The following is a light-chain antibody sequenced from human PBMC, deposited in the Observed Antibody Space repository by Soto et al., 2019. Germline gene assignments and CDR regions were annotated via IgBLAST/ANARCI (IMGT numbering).Light chain of an antibody. Sequence: VLAQPPSVSAAPGQNVTISCSGTSSNIGNNYVSWYQHLPGTAPRILIYDNYKRPSGIPDRFSGFKSGTSATLGITGLQTGDEADYYCGTWDTSLRVFYVFGSGTKVTVL. J-gene: IGLJ1*01. V-gene: IGLV1-51*01. CDR1: SSNIGNNY. CDR3: GTWDTSLRVFYV. CDR2: DNY.